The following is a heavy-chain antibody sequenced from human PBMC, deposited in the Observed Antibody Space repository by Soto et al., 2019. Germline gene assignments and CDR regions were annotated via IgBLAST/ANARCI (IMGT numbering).Heavy chain of an antibody. V-gene: IGHV4-4*07. Sequence: QVQLQESGPGLVKPSETLSLTCTVSGGSISRYYWSWIRQPAGKGLEWIGRIYTSGSTNYNPSLKSRVTISVDTSTNQVSLKLSSVTAADKAVYYCARTTVTTAFHYYYGMDVWGQGTTVTVSS. D-gene: IGHD4-17*01. CDR3: ARTTVTTAFHYYYGMDV. CDR1: GGSISRYY. CDR2: IYTSGST. J-gene: IGHJ6*02.